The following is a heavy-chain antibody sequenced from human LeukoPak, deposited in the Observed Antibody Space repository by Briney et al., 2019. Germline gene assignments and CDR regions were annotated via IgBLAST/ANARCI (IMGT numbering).Heavy chain of an antibody. D-gene: IGHD6-19*01. CDR2: IYSGGST. V-gene: IGHV3-66*01. J-gene: IGHJ5*01. Sequence: GGSLRLSCAASGFTVSSDYMSWVRQAPGKGLEWVSVIYSGGSTDYADSVKGRFTISRDNSKNTLYLQMNSLRAEDTAVYYCARGRRSSGWYTLDSWGQGTLVTVSS. CDR3: ARGRRSSGWYTLDS. CDR1: GFTVSSDY.